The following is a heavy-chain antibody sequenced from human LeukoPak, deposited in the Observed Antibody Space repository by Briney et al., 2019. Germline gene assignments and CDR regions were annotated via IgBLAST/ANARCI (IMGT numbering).Heavy chain of an antibody. CDR2: ISYDGSNK. CDR3: AEDAVAVLYYFDY. CDR1: GFTFSSYG. D-gene: IGHD6-19*01. Sequence: GGSLRLSCAASGFTFSSYGMHWVRQAPGKGLEWVAVISYDGSNKYYADSVKGRFTISRDNSKNTLYLQMNSLRAEDTAAYYCAEDAVAVLYYFDYWGQGTLVTVSS. J-gene: IGHJ4*02. V-gene: IGHV3-30*18.